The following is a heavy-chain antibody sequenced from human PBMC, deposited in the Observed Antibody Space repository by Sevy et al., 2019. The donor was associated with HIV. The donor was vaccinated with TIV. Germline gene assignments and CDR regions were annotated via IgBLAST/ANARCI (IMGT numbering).Heavy chain of an antibody. CDR1: GFTFDDYT. D-gene: IGHD6-13*01. CDR3: AKDHRRIAAAGHEMDY. Sequence: GGSLRLSCAASGFTFDDYTMHWVRQAPGKGLEWVSLISWDGGSTYYADSVKGRFTISRDNSKNSLYLQMNSLRTEDTALYYCAKDHRRIAAAGHEMDYWGQGTLVTVSS. J-gene: IGHJ4*02. V-gene: IGHV3-43*01. CDR2: ISWDGGST.